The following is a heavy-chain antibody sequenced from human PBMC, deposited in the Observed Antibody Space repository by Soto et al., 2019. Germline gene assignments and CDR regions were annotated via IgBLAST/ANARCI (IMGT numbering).Heavy chain of an antibody. CDR1: GASMSEYF. V-gene: IGHV4-59*01. CDR2: IYYLGST. J-gene: IGHJ4*02. D-gene: IGHD3-10*01. CDR3: ARDGYDGSGSPYPDF. Sequence: SETLSLTCTVSGASMSEYFWSLIRQSPGKGLEWIGYIYYLGSTDYNPSLKSRVTISVDTSKRQFSLRLTSVTAADTAVYYCARDGYDGSGSPYPDFWGPGTQVTVS.